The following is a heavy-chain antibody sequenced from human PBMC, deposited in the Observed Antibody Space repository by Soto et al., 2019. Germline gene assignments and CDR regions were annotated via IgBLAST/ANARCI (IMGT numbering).Heavy chain of an antibody. CDR1: GGTFSSYA. CDR3: ASALIAARLDAFDI. Sequence: ASVKVSCKASGGTFSSYAISWVRQAPGQGLEWMGGIIPIFGIANYAQKFQGRVTITADKSTSTAYMELSSLRSEDTAVYYCASALIAARLDAFDIWGQGTMVTVSS. CDR2: IIPIFGIA. V-gene: IGHV1-69*10. D-gene: IGHD6-6*01. J-gene: IGHJ3*02.